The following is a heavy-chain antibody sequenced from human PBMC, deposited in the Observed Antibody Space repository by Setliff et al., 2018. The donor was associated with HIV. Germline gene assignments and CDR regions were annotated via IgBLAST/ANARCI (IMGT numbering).Heavy chain of an antibody. CDR3: SNWNTTIDEDA. V-gene: IGHV4-4*02. Sequence: TLSLTCTVSGGSITRTPYYWSWVRQPPGKGLEWIGEIYHSGSTNYNPSLKSRVTISVDKSKNQFSLKMTSVTAADTALYYCSNWNTTIDEDAWGQGTLVTVSS. D-gene: IGHD5-18*01. CDR2: IYHSGST. J-gene: IGHJ5*02. CDR1: GGSITRTPYY.